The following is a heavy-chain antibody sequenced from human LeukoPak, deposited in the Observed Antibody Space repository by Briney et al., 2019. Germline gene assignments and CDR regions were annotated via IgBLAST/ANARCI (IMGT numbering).Heavy chain of an antibody. CDR2: ISSSSSTI. CDR3: ARDLSATYYFDF. D-gene: IGHD6-25*01. J-gene: IGHJ4*02. V-gene: IGHV3-48*01. Sequence: GGSLRLSCAASGFTFNLYSMNWVRQAPGKGLEWVSYISSSSSTIYYADSVKGRFTISRDNAKNSLYLQMNSLRGEDTAVYYCARDLSATYYFDFWGQGTPVTVSS. CDR1: GFTFNLYS.